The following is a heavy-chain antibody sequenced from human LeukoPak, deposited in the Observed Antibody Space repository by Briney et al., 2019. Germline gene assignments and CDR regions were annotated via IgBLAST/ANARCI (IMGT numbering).Heavy chain of an antibody. CDR3: ARGFLLVHQDIDS. J-gene: IGHJ4*02. V-gene: IGHV4-34*01. CDR2: INHSGNT. Sequence: SETLSLTCAVYGGSFSDYYWNWIRQPPGKGLEWIGEINHSGNTNYNPSLKSRVTISVDASKNQFSLKLRSVTAADTAVYYCARGFLLVHQDIDSWGQGTLVIVSS. CDR1: GGSFSDYY. D-gene: IGHD2-2*01.